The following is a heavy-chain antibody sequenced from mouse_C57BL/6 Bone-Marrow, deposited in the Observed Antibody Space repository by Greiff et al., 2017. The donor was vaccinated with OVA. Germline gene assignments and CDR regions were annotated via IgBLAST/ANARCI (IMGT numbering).Heavy chain of an antibody. Sequence: QVQLQQSGAELVMPGASVKLSCKASGYTFTSYWMHWVKQRPGQGLEWIGEIDPSDSYTNYNQKFKGKSTLTVDKSSSTAYMQLSSLTSECSAVYYCAREDGYFYWYFDVWGTGTTVTVSS. CDR1: GYTFTSYW. J-gene: IGHJ1*03. V-gene: IGHV1-69*01. CDR2: IDPSDSYT. CDR3: AREDGYFYWYFDV. D-gene: IGHD2-3*01.